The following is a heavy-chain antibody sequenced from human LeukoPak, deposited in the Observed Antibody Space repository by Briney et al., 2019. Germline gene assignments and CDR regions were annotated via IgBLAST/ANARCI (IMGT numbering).Heavy chain of an antibody. CDR3: ARAHSIASYYYGVDV. V-gene: IGHV4-4*07. J-gene: IGHJ6*02. CDR2: IYTSGTA. CDR1: GDSMNIYY. Sequence: SETLSLTCNVSGDSMNIYYWNWIRQPAGKGLEWIGRIYTSGTANYNPSLKSRVTMSIDTSKNQFSLRLNSVTAADTAVYYCARAHSIASYYYGVDVWGQGTTVTVSS. D-gene: IGHD2/OR15-2a*01.